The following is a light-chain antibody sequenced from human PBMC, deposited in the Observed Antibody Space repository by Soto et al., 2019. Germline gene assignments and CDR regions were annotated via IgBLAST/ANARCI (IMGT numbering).Light chain of an antibody. J-gene: IGKJ1*01. CDR2: ILS. Sequence: DIQVTQSPSSLSASVGDRVTITCRTTQNVRSNLNLYQQKPGQAPKLLISILSNLETGVPSRFSGSGSGTDFTLTINSLQPEEFATYFCQQTYSLPWTFGQGTKVEI. V-gene: IGKV1-39*01. CDR1: QNVRSN. CDR3: QQTYSLPWT.